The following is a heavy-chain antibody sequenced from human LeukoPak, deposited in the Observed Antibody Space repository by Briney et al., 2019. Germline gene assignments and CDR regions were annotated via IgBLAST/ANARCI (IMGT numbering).Heavy chain of an antibody. D-gene: IGHD5-12*01. J-gene: IGHJ4*02. CDR1: GYTFTGYY. V-gene: IGHV1-2*02. Sequence: GASVKVSCKASGYTFTGYYMHWVRQAPGQGLEWMGWINPNSGGTNYAQKFQGRVTMTRDTSASTAYMELRSLKSNDTAVYYCARESNGGYGFDYWGQGTLVTVAS. CDR2: INPNSGGT. CDR3: ARESNGGYGFDY.